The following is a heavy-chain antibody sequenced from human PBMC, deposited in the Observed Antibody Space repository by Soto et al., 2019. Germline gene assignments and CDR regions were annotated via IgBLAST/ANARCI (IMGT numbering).Heavy chain of an antibody. CDR1: GYSVTSYW. CDR3: ARRGADRYYFDY. D-gene: IGHD5-12*01. CDR2: IDPSDSYT. V-gene: IGHV5-10-1*01. J-gene: IGHJ4*02. Sequence: PGESLKISCKGSGYSVTSYWISWVRQMPGKGLEWMGRIDPSDSYTNYSPSFQGHVTISADKSISTAYLQWSSLKASDTAMYYCARRGADRYYFDYWGQGTLVTVSS.